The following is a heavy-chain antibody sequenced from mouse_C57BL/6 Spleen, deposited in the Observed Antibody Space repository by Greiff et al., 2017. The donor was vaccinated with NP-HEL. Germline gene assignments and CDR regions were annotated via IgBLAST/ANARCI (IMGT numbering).Heavy chain of an antibody. J-gene: IGHJ4*01. Sequence: QVQLKQPGAELVKPGASVKLSCKASGYTFTSYWMHWVKQRPGQGLEWIGMIHPNSGSTNYNEKFKSKATLTVDKSSSTAYMQLSSLTSEDSAVYYCARYGGNYVDYYAMDYWGQGTSVTVSS. V-gene: IGHV1-64*01. CDR1: GYTFTSYW. D-gene: IGHD1-1*02. CDR3: ARYGGNYVDYYAMDY. CDR2: IHPNSGST.